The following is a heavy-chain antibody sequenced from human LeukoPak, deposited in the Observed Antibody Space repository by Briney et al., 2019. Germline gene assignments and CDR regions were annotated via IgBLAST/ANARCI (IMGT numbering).Heavy chain of an antibody. Sequence: PSETLSLTCTVSGGSISTHYWTWIRQPAGKGLEWIGRIYASGNTNYNPSLRRRVTMSVDTSKNQFSLKLSTVTAADTAVYYCASRGDSSGALEFWGQGTLVTVSS. CDR3: ASRGDSSGALEF. J-gene: IGHJ4*02. V-gene: IGHV4-4*07. CDR1: GGSISTHY. D-gene: IGHD6-25*01. CDR2: IYASGNT.